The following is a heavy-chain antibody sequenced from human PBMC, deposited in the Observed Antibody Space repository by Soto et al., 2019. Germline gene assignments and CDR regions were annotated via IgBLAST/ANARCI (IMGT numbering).Heavy chain of an antibody. CDR2: VIPIFGTA. CDR3: ARGGMATMGELDY. V-gene: IGHV1-69*13. CDR1: GGTFSSYA. J-gene: IGHJ4*02. D-gene: IGHD5-12*01. Sequence: SVKVSCKASGGTFSSYAISWVRQAPGQGLEWMGGVIPIFGTANYAQKFQGRVTITADESTSTAYMELSSLRSEDTAVYYCARGGMATMGELDYWGQGTLVTVSS.